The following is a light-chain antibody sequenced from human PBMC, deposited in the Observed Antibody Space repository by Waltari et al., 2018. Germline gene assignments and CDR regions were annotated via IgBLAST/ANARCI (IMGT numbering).Light chain of an antibody. V-gene: IGKV2D-29*02. Sequence: EIVMTQAPLSLFVTPGQPASTSCQSSQSLLHSDGRARLYWYLQKPGQSPQLLISEVSTRFAGVTERFSGSGSGTDFTLKISRVEAEDVGVYFCMQNIQLPTFGQGTKVEIE. CDR2: EVS. CDR1: QSLLHSDGRAR. CDR3: MQNIQLPT. J-gene: IGKJ1*01.